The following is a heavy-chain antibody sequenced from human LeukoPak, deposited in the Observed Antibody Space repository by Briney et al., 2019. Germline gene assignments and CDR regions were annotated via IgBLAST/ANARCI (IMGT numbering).Heavy chain of an antibody. V-gene: IGHV4-59*08. CDR3: ASLTTVTQGNLDY. D-gene: IGHD4-17*01. J-gene: IGHJ4*02. CDR1: GGSISSYF. Sequence: PSETLSLTCTVSGGSISSYFWSWIRQPPGKGLEWIGHIYYSGSTNYNPSLKRRVTISVDTSKNQFSLKLSSVTAADTAVYYCASLTTVTQGNLDYWGQGTLVTVSS. CDR2: IYYSGST.